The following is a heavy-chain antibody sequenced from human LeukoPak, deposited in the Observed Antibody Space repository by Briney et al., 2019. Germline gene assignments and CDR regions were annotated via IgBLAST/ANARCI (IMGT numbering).Heavy chain of an antibody. CDR3: ARDHGWNDMLRAANHYGMDV. CDR2: IIPIFGTA. J-gene: IGHJ6*04. Sequence: ASVKVSCKASGDTFISYAISWVRQAPGQGLEWMGGIIPIFGTANYAQKFQGRVTITADESTSTAYMELSSLRSEDTAVYYCARDHGWNDMLRAANHYGMDVWGKGTMVTVSS. V-gene: IGHV1-69*01. D-gene: IGHD1-1*01. CDR1: GDTFISYA.